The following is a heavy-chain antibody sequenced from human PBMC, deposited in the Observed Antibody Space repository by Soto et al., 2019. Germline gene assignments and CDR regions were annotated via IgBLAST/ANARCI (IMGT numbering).Heavy chain of an antibody. V-gene: IGHV1-18*01. CDR2: ISAYNGNT. Sequence: ASVKVSCKASGYTFTSYGISWVRQAPGQGLEWMGWISAYNGNTNYAQKLQGRVTMTTDTSTSTAYMELRSLRSDDTAVYYCARDRRYSSSFLFDPWGQGTLVTVSS. CDR1: GYTFTSYG. J-gene: IGHJ5*02. CDR3: ARDRRYSSSFLFDP. D-gene: IGHD6-6*01.